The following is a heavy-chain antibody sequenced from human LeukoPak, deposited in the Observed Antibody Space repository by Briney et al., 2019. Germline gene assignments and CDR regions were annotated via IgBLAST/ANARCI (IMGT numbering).Heavy chain of an antibody. D-gene: IGHD1-26*01. Sequence: GGSLRLSCVASGFTISSYWMHWVRQAPGKGLEWVANIKQDGSEEYYVDSVKGRFTISRDNAKNSLYLQMNSLRTEDTAVYYCAKGRVGANGYYYYGMDVWGQGTTVTVSS. CDR3: AKGRVGANGYYYYGMDV. CDR2: IKQDGSEE. V-gene: IGHV3-7*01. J-gene: IGHJ6*02. CDR1: GFTISSYW.